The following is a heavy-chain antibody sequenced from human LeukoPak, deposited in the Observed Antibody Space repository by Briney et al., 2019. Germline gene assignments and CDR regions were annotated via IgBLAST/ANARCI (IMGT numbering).Heavy chain of an antibody. D-gene: IGHD3-10*01. J-gene: IGHJ4*02. V-gene: IGHV4-34*01. Sequence: SETLSLTCAVYGGSFSGYYWSWIRQPPGKGLEWIGEINHSGSTNYNPSLKSRVTISVDTSKNQFSLKLSSVTAADTAVYYCAREGSMVRGVSFDYWGQGTLVTVSS. CDR2: INHSGST. CDR3: AREGSMVRGVSFDY. CDR1: GGSFSGYY.